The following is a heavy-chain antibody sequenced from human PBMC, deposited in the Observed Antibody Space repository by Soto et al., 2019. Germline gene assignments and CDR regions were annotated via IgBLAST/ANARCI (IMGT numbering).Heavy chain of an antibody. J-gene: IGHJ4*02. V-gene: IGHV3-23*01. CDR1: GFTFGTYA. CDR3: ANSRVAWTYYFDY. D-gene: IGHD3-3*01. CDR2: ISGSGGSI. Sequence: EVQLLESGGGLVQPGGSLRLSCAASGFTFGTYAMDWVRQAPGKGLEWVSIISGSGGSIYYADSVKGRFTISRDNSKNTLSLQMNSLRAEDTAVYYCANSRVAWTYYFDYWGQGTLVTVSS.